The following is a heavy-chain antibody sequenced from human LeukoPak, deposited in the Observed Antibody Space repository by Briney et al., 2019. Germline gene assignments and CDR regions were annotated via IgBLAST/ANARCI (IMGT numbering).Heavy chain of an antibody. D-gene: IGHD3-16*02. CDR3: ARVGVNYDYVWGSYRYSVWFDP. V-gene: IGHV4-30-2*01. CDR2: IHHSGST. CDR1: GGSISSGGYS. J-gene: IGHJ5*02. Sequence: PSQTLSLTCAVSGGSISSGGYSWSWIRQPPGKGLEWIGYIHHSGSTYYNPSLKSRVTISVDRSKNQFSLKLSSVTAADTAVYYCARVGVNYDYVWGSYRYSVWFDPWGQGTLVTVSS.